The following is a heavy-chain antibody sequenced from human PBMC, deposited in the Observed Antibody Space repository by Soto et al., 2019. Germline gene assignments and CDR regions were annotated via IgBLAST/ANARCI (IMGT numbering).Heavy chain of an antibody. Sequence: QVQLVESGGGVVQAGTSLRLSCAASGFSFDSHGMHWVRQAPGKGLEWVALIYYDGSNKYYGESVKGRFTISRDNSKNMLYLQMNSLRVEDTGVYYCAQHGGSYPSPPHYWGQGTLVTVSS. J-gene: IGHJ4*02. CDR1: GFSFDSHG. V-gene: IGHV3-33*01. CDR3: AQHGGSYPSPPHY. CDR2: IYYDGSNK. D-gene: IGHD1-26*01.